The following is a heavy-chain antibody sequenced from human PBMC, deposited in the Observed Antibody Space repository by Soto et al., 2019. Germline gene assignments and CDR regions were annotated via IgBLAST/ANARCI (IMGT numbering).Heavy chain of an antibody. CDR1: GFTFNNAW. CDR3: TTSPRAQY. CDR2: IKSKTDGGTT. Sequence: EVQLVESGGGLVKPGGSLGLSCAVSGFTFNNAWMSWVRQAPGKGLEWVSRIKSKTDGGTTDHAASVKGRFTISRDDSKNTLYLQMDSLKIVDTAMYYCTTSPRAQYWGQGTLVSVSS. J-gene: IGHJ4*02. V-gene: IGHV3-15*01.